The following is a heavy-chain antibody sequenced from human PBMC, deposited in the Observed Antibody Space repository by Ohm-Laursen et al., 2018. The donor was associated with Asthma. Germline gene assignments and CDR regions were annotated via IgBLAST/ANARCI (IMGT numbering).Heavy chain of an antibody. V-gene: IGHV1-69*13. Sequence: SVKVSCKSLGGTLGTSVIGWVRQAPGQGLEWLGGINSVFGTSNYAQKFHGRFTITADESTSTVYMTLSSLTSEDTAVYYCARKAGSCITSNCYSLDFWSQGTLVTVSS. CDR1: GGTLGTSV. CDR2: INSVFGTS. D-gene: IGHD2-15*01. CDR3: ARKAGSCITSNCYSLDF. J-gene: IGHJ4*02.